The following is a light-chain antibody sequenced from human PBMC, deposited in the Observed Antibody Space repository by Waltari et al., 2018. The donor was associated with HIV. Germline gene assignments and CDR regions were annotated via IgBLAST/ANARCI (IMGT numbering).Light chain of an antibody. V-gene: IGLV3-21*02. Sequence: QAPSVSVAPGQTAAISCGNIGKYSVQWYRQRPGRAPVLVVLDDTDRPSGIPARISGAKSGNRATLTISGVEAGDEAVYYCQVWDRSYKEAVFGGGT. CDR3: QVWDRSYKEAV. CDR2: DDT. CDR1: NIGKYS. J-gene: IGLJ2*01.